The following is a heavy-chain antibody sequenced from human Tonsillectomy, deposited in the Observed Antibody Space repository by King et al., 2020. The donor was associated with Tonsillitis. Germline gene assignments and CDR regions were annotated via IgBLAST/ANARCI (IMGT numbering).Heavy chain of an antibody. J-gene: IGHJ6*02. CDR3: ARDSEGYCAVGTCFGMDV. Sequence: QLVQSGAEVKKPGSSVKVYCKASGGTFSSYGISWVRQAPGQGLEWMGGYTPILGSAQYPQKFLGKVTITADEVVSTVYMEVRSLRSEDTAVYYCARDSEGYCAVGTCFGMDVWGQGTTVTVSS. CDR1: GGTFSSYG. D-gene: IGHD2-15*01. CDR2: YTPILGSA. V-gene: IGHV1-69*01.